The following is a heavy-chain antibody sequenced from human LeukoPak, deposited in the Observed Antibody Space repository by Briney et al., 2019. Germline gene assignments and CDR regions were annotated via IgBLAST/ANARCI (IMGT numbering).Heavy chain of an antibody. CDR3: ARSTYYYDSSGYYRPNPFDY. Sequence: GESLKISCKGSGYSFTSYWIGWVRQMPGKGLEWMGIIYPGDSDTRYSPSFQGQVTISADKSISTAYLQWSSLKASDTAMYYCARSTYYYDSSGYYRPNPFDYWGQGTLVTVSS. CDR1: GYSFTSYW. CDR2: IYPGDSDT. V-gene: IGHV5-51*01. J-gene: IGHJ4*02. D-gene: IGHD3-22*01.